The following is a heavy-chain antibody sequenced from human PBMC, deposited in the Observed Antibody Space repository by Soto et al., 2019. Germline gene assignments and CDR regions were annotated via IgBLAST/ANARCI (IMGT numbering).Heavy chain of an antibody. CDR3: AKRPGWYDFQH. CDR2: ISGSGGST. D-gene: IGHD6-19*01. V-gene: IGHV3-23*01. CDR1: GFTFSSYA. Sequence: GESLKISCAASGFTFSSYAMSWVRQAPGKGLEWVSAISGSGGSTYYADSVKGRFTISRDNSKNTLYLQMNSLRAEDTAVYYCAKRPGWYDFQHWGQGTLVTVSS. J-gene: IGHJ1*01.